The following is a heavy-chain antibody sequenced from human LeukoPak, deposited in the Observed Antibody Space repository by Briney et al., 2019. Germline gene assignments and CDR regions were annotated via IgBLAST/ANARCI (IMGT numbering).Heavy chain of an antibody. CDR1: GYIFTDYH. CDR3: ARDGGATMVRGVATYDS. Sequence: GASVKVSCKASGYIFTDYHVHWFRQAPGQGLEWMGWINPNSGGTNYAQKFQGRVTMTRDTSISTAYMELSRLRSDDTAVYYCARDGGATMVRGVATYDSWGQGTLVTVSS. D-gene: IGHD3-10*01. CDR2: INPNSGGT. J-gene: IGHJ4*02. V-gene: IGHV1-2*02.